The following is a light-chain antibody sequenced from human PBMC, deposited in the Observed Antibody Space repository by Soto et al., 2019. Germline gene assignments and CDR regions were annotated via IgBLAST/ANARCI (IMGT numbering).Light chain of an antibody. CDR2: EVS. CDR1: SSDVGGYNY. J-gene: IGLJ3*02. V-gene: IGLV2-14*01. CDR3: CLYTSSSTRV. Sequence: QSVLTQPASVSGSPGQSITISCTGTSSDVGGYNYVSWYQQHPGKAPKLMIYEVSNRPSGVSNRFSGSKSGNTASLTISGLQAEDEADYYCCLYTSSSTRVFGGGTKLTVL.